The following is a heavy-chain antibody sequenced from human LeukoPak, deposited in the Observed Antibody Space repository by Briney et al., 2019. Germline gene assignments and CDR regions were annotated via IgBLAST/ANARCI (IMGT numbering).Heavy chain of an antibody. V-gene: IGHV3-30*04. CDR1: GFSFSSYA. J-gene: IGHJ4*02. CDR2: MSYDGSHK. Sequence: PGGSLRLSCAASGFSFSSYAMHWVRQAPGKGLEWVAIMSYDGSHKYYADSVKGRFTISRDNSKNTLYLQMNGLRAEDTAGYYCARDPHRDAYIHFDYWGQGTLVTVSS. CDR3: ARDPHRDAYIHFDY. D-gene: IGHD5-24*01.